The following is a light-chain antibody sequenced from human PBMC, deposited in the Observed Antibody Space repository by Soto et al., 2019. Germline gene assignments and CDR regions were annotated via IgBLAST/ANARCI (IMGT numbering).Light chain of an antibody. V-gene: IGLV8-61*01. CDR2: STN. J-gene: IGLJ3*02. CDR1: SGSVSTSHH. Sequence: QAVVTQEPSLSVSPGGTVTLTCGLSSGSVSTSHHPNWYRQTPGQPPRTLIYSTNSRSSGVPDRLSGSILGNKAALTITGALADDESDYYCLLYIGSGIWVFGGGTQLTVL. CDR3: LLYIGSGIWV.